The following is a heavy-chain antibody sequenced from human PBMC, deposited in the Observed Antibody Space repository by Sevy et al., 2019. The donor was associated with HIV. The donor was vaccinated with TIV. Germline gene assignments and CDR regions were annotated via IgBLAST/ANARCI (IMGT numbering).Heavy chain of an antibody. CDR3: ARESRGRGYSYGWNY. J-gene: IGHJ4*02. Sequence: SETLSLTCAVYGGSFSGYYWSWIRQPPGKGLEWIGEINHSGSTNYNPSIKSRVTISVDTSKNQFSLKLGSVTAADTAVYYCARESRGRGYSYGWNYWGQGTLVTVSS. CDR1: GGSFSGYY. D-gene: IGHD5-18*01. V-gene: IGHV4-34*01. CDR2: INHSGST.